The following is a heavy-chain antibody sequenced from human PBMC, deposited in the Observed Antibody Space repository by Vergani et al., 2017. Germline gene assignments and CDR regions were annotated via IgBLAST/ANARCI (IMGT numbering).Heavy chain of an antibody. D-gene: IGHD3-3*01. CDR1: GFTFSSYG. J-gene: IGHJ6*03. CDR2: IWYDGSNK. Sequence: QVQLVESGGGVVQPGRSLRLSCAASGFTFSSYGMHWVRQAPGKGLEWVAVIWYDGSNKYYADSVKGRFTISRDNSKNTLYLQMNSLRAEDTAVYYCAREAVYYGFWSCPNYMDLWGKGTTVTVSS. V-gene: IGHV3-33*01. CDR3: AREAVYYGFWSCPNYMDL.